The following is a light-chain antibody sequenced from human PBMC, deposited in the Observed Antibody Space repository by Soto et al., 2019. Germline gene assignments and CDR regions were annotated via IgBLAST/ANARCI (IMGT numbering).Light chain of an antibody. V-gene: IGKV3-20*01. CDR2: GAS. J-gene: IGKJ3*01. Sequence: EIVLTQSPGTLSLSPGERATLSCRASQSVSSSYLAWYQQKPGQAPRLLIYGASSRATGIPDRFSGSGSGTYFPLTISRLAPEDVAVYYCQQYGSSPFTFGPGTKVDIK. CDR3: QQYGSSPFT. CDR1: QSVSSSY.